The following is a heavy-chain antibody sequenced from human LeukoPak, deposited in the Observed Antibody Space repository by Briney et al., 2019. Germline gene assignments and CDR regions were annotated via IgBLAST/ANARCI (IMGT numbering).Heavy chain of an antibody. CDR3: ARDRPPIIHDYGDHYYYGMDV. CDR1: GGSISSGGYY. CDR2: IYYSGST. D-gene: IGHD4-17*01. V-gene: IGHV4-61*08. J-gene: IGHJ6*02. Sequence: SETLSLTCTVSGGSISSGGYYWSWIRQPPGKGLEWIGYIYYSGSTNYNPSLKSRVTISVDTSKNQFSLKLSSVTAADTAVYYCARDRPPIIHDYGDHYYYGMDVWGQGTTVTVSS.